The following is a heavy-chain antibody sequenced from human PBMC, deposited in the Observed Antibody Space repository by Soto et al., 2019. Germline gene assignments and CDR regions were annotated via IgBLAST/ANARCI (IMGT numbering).Heavy chain of an antibody. J-gene: IGHJ4*02. D-gene: IGHD5-12*01. CDR1: GLTFSSYT. CDR3: ARGYDNFDY. Sequence: EMQLVESGGGLVKPGGFLRLSCAASGLTFSSYTMNWVRQAPGKGLEWVSSITSSSNYIYYADSVKGRFTISRDNAKNSLYLQMNSLSAEDTAIYYCARGYDNFDYWGQGTLVTVSS. V-gene: IGHV3-21*02. CDR2: ITSSSNYI.